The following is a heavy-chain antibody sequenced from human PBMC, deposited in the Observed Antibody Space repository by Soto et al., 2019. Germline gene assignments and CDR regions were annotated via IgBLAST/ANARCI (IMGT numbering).Heavy chain of an antibody. Sequence: LVQSGPDVKKPGTSVKVSCKTSGFTFGSSAVQWVRQVRGQRLEWIGWIVVASGYSNVAQKFQDRVSLTRDLSTNTAFMELSSLTSEDSAMYFCAADVIGVAGDFDHWGQGTLVSVSS. CDR2: IVVASGYS. J-gene: IGHJ4*02. CDR3: AADVIGVAGDFDH. D-gene: IGHD6-19*01. CDR1: GFTFGSSA. V-gene: IGHV1-58*01.